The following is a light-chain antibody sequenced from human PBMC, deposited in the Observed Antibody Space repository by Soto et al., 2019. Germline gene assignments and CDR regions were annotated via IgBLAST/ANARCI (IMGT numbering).Light chain of an antibody. CDR1: QGIGND. CDR2: AAA. CDR3: LQEHNYPLT. Sequence: AIQMAQSPSSLSASVGDRVTITCRASQGIGNDVGWFQQKPGKAPKLLIYAAATLQSGVPSRFSGSRYGTEFTLTISSLQHEDFATYYCLQEHNYPLTFGGGTKVEIK. V-gene: IGKV1-6*02. J-gene: IGKJ4*01.